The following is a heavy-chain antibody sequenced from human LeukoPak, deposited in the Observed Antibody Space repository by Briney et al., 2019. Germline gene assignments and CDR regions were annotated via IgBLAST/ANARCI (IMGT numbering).Heavy chain of an antibody. V-gene: IGHV1-18*01. CDR1: GGTFSSYA. Sequence: ASVKVSCKASGGTFSSYAISWVRQAPGQGLEWMGWISAYTGYTKYAEKFQGRVTMTTDQSTSTAYMELKSLRSDDTAVYYCARDPSNTSGWYIYFDYWGQGTLVTVSS. D-gene: IGHD6-19*01. CDR2: ISAYTGYT. CDR3: ARDPSNTSGWYIYFDY. J-gene: IGHJ4*02.